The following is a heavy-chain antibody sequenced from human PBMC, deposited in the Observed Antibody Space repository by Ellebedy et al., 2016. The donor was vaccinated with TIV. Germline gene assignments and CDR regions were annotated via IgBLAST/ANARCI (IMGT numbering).Heavy chain of an antibody. CDR3: ARDGTTSSMDV. Sequence: GGSLRLXXEGSGFTFGNYDLSWVRQAPGKGLEWVGNINQDGSRRDYVDSVKGRFTISRDNARNSLYLQMNSLRADDTAVYYCARDGTTSSMDVWGQGTMVTVSS. J-gene: IGHJ3*01. CDR1: GFTFGNYD. V-gene: IGHV3-7*01. CDR2: INQDGSRR. D-gene: IGHD1-1*01.